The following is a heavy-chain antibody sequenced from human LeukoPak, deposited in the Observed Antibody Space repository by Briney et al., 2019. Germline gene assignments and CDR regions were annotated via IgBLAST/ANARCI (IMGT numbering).Heavy chain of an antibody. V-gene: IGHV4-31*03. D-gene: IGHD6-13*01. CDR2: IYYSGST. J-gene: IGHJ6*03. CDR1: GDSISSGGYY. CDR3: ARDRMEYSSSWYEYYMDV. Sequence: SQTLSLTCTVSGDSISSGGYYWSWIRQHPGKGLEWIGYIYYSGSTYYNPSLKSRVTISVDTSKNQFSLKLSSVTAADTAVYYCARDRMEYSSSWYEYYMDVWGKGTTVTVSS.